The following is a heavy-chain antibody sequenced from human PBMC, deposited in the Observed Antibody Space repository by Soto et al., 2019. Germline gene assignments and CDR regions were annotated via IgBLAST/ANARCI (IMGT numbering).Heavy chain of an antibody. J-gene: IGHJ4*02. CDR3: ATRGESTPYYFDY. CDR2: IYYSGST. D-gene: IGHD3-10*01. Sequence: LSLTCTVSGGSISSGGYYWSWIRQHPGKGLEWIGYIYYSGSTYYNPSLKSRVTISVDTSKNQFSLKLSSVTAADTAVYYCATRGESTPYYFDYWGQGTLVTVSS. CDR1: GGSISSGGYY. V-gene: IGHV4-31*03.